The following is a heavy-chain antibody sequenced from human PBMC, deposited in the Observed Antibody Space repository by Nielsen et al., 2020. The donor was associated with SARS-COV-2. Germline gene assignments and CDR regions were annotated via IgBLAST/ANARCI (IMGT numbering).Heavy chain of an antibody. Sequence: GESLKISCKGSGYKFTSYWIGWVRQMPGKGLEWMGMIYPEYSEARYNPSFQGQVTFSVDKSINTAYLQWTSLKDSDTATYYCARQFRGDGNFRNWFDPWGQGTLVTVSS. CDR1: GYKFTSYW. CDR2: IYPEYSEA. D-gene: IGHD1-1*01. V-gene: IGHV5-51*01. CDR3: ARQFRGDGNFRNWFDP. J-gene: IGHJ5*02.